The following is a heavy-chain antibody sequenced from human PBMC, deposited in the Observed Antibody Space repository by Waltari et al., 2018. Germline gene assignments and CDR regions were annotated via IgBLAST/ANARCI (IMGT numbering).Heavy chain of an antibody. Sequence: EVQLVASGGRLVQPGGSLRLSCAASGFIFSSYEMNWGRQAPGKGLEWVSYMSRSGDKMYYADSVKGRFTISRDNARKSLYLQMNSLRADDTAVYYCARDPAQLGGESDNWGQGTLVTVSS. J-gene: IGHJ4*02. D-gene: IGHD6-13*01. CDR1: GFIFSSYE. V-gene: IGHV3-48*03. CDR2: MSRSGDKM. CDR3: ARDPAQLGGESDN.